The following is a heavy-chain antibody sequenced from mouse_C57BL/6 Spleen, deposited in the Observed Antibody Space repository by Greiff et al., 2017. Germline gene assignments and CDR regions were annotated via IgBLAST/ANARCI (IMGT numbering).Heavy chain of an antibody. Sequence: QVQLQQPGAELVRPGTSVKLSCKASGYTFTSYWMHWVKQRPGQGLEWIGVIDPSDSYTNYNQKFKGKATLTVDTSSSPAYMQLSSLTSEDSAVYYCARPAITTVVADYYAMDYWGQGTSVTVSS. D-gene: IGHD1-1*01. CDR2: IDPSDSYT. CDR3: ARPAITTVVADYYAMDY. CDR1: GYTFTSYW. J-gene: IGHJ4*01. V-gene: IGHV1-59*01.